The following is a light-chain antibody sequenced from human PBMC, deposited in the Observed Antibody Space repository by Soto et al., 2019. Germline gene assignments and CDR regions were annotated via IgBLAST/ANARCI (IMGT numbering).Light chain of an antibody. V-gene: IGLV2-8*01. CDR3: AAWDDSLSEGV. J-gene: IGLJ3*02. CDR1: SSDVGGYNY. Sequence: QSALTQPPSASGSPGQSVTISCTGTSSDVGGYNYVSWYQQHPGKAPKLMIYEVTKRPSGVPDRFSGSKSGNTASLTVSGLQAEDAADYYCAAWDDSLSEGVFGGGTKVTVL. CDR2: EVT.